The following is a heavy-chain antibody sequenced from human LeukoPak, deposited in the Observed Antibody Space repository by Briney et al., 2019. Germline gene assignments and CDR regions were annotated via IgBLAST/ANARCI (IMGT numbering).Heavy chain of an antibody. CDR3: ARGFHYFDNSGFIDY. CDR1: GGSISSYY. CDR2: IYYSGST. V-gene: IGHV4-59*01. Sequence: SETLSLTCTVSGGSISSYYWNWIRQPPGKGLEWIGYIYYSGSTNYNPSLKSRVTISVDTSQNQFSLKLTSVTAADTAVYYCARGFHYFDNSGFIDYWGQGTLVTVSS. J-gene: IGHJ4*02. D-gene: IGHD3-22*01.